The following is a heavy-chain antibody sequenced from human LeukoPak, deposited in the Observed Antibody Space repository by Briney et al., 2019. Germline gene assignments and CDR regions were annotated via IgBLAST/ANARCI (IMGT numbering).Heavy chain of an antibody. J-gene: IGHJ4*02. D-gene: IGHD3-16*01. CDR1: GGSISSSSYY. Sequence: KPSETLSLTCTVSGGSISSSSYYWGWIRQPPGKGLEWIGSIYYSGSTYYNPSLKSRVTISVDTSKNQFSLKLSSVTAADTAVYYCARDIDYVWGSYVLPFDYWGQGTLVTVSS. CDR3: ARDIDYVWGSYVLPFDY. CDR2: IYYSGST. V-gene: IGHV4-39*02.